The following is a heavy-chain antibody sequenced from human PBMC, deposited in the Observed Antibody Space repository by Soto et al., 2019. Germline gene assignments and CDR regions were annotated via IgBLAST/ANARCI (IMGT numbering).Heavy chain of an antibody. Sequence: LSLTCTVSGGSISSYYWSWIRQPPGKGLEWIGYIYYSGSTNYNPSLKSRVTISVDTSKNQFSLKLSSVTAADTAVYYCARASTARGGIQLWWYYYYGMDVWGQGTTVTVSS. V-gene: IGHV4-59*01. CDR3: ARASTARGGIQLWWYYYYGMDV. CDR1: GGSISSYY. J-gene: IGHJ6*02. CDR2: IYYSGST. D-gene: IGHD5-18*01.